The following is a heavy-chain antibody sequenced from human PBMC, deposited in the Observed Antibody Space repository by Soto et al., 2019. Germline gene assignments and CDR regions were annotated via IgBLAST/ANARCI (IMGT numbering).Heavy chain of an antibody. V-gene: IGHV1-8*01. CDR2: MNPNSGNT. CDR3: ARRKGPYYDFWSGYGMDV. CDR1: GYTFTSYD. J-gene: IGHJ6*02. D-gene: IGHD3-3*01. Sequence: ASVKVSCKASGYTFTSYDINWVRQATGQGLEWMGWMNPNSGNTGYAQKFQGRVTMTRNTSISTAYMELSSLRSEDTAVYYCARRKGPYYDFWSGYGMDVWGQGTTVTVSS.